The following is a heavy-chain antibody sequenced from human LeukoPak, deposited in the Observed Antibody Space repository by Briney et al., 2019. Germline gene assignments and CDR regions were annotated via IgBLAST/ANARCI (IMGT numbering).Heavy chain of an antibody. Sequence: SETLSLTCAVYGGSFSGYYWSWIRQPPGKGLEWIGEINHSGSTNYNPSLKSRVTISVDTSKNQFSLKLSSVTAADTAVYYCASSPGAYGVRWYFDLWGRGTLVTVSS. CDR1: GGSFSGYY. J-gene: IGHJ2*01. CDR3: ASSPGAYGVRWYFDL. V-gene: IGHV4-34*01. CDR2: INHSGST. D-gene: IGHD4-17*01.